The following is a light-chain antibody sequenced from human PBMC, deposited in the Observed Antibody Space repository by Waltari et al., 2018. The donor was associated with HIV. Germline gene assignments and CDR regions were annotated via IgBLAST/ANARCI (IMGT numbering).Light chain of an antibody. V-gene: IGLV2-14*01. J-gene: IGLJ2*01. Sequence: SALTQPASVSGSPGQSITISCTGTSSDVGGYNYVSWYQQHPGKAPKLMIYEVSNRPSGVSNRFSGAKSGNPASLTSSGLQAEDEADYYCSSYTSSSTVVFGGGTKLTVL. CDR1: SSDVGGYNY. CDR3: SSYTSSSTVV. CDR2: EVS.